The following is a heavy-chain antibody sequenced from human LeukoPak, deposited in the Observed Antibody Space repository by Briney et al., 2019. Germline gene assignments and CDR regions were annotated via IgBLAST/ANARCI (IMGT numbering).Heavy chain of an antibody. D-gene: IGHD5-18*01. J-gene: IGHJ5*02. CDR2: ISWNSGSI. CDR1: GFTFDDYA. Sequence: RRSLRLSCAASGFTFDDYAMHCVRQAPGKGLEWVSGISWNSGSIGYADSVKGRFTISRDNAKNSLYLQMNSLRAEDTALYYCAKGSEYSYTTDNWFDPWGQGTLVTVSS. V-gene: IGHV3-9*01. CDR3: AKGSEYSYTTDNWFDP.